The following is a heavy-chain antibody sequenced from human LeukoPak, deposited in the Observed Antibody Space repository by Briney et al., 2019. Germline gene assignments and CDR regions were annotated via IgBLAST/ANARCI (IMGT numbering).Heavy chain of an antibody. CDR1: GYSISSGYY. CDR2: IYHSGST. D-gene: IGHD3-10*01. CDR3: ARVDRYYGSGSPYYFDY. V-gene: IGHV4-38-2*02. J-gene: IGHJ4*02. Sequence: SETLSLTCTVSGYSISSGYYWGWIRQPPGKGLEWIGSIYHSGSTYYNPSLKSRVTISVDTSKNQFSLKLSSVTAADTAVYYCARVDRYYGSGSPYYFDYWGQGTLVTVSS.